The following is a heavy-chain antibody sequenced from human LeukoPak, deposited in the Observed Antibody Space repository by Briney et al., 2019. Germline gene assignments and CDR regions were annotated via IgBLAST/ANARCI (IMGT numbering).Heavy chain of an antibody. J-gene: IGHJ4*02. V-gene: IGHV1-8*03. D-gene: IGHD3-3*01. CDR3: ARGGHDFWSGYPFDY. Sequence: ASVKVSCKASGYTFSSYDINWVRQATGQGLEWVGWMNPNSGNTGCAQKFQGRVTITRNTSISTAYMELSSLRSEDTAVYYCARGGHDFWSGYPFDYWGQGTLVTVSS. CDR1: GYTFSSYD. CDR2: MNPNSGNT.